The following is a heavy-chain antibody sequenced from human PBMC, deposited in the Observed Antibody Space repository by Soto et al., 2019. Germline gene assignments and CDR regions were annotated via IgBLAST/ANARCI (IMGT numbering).Heavy chain of an antibody. CDR1: GFTFSNFD. D-gene: IGHD4-17*01. Sequence: PGGSLRLSCAASGFTFSNFDMHWVRQVTGKGLEWVSAIGTAGDPYYPGSVKGRFTVSRENAKNSLYLQMNSLSAGDTAVYYCARAPQDDGDYVSYGMDVWGQGTTVTVSS. CDR2: IGTAGDP. CDR3: ARAPQDDGDYVSYGMDV. J-gene: IGHJ6*02. V-gene: IGHV3-13*05.